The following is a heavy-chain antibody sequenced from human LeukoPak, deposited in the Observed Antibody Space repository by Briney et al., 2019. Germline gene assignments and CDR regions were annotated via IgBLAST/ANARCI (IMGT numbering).Heavy chain of an antibody. D-gene: IGHD6-13*01. CDR1: GFTFSSYW. CDR3: ARGGRWGIAAAGTIPFDY. V-gene: IGHV3-30*03. J-gene: IGHJ4*02. Sequence: GGSLRLSCTASGFTFSSYWMSWVRQAPGKGLEWVAVISYDGSNKYYADSVKGRFTISRDNSKNTLYLQMNSLRAEDTAVYYCARGGRWGIAAAGTIPFDYWGQGTLVTVSS. CDR2: ISYDGSNK.